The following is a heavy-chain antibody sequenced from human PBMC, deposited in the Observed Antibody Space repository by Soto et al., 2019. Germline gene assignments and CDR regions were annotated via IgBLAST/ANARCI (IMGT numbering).Heavy chain of an antibody. CDR2: IYWDDEK. Sequence: QITLKESGPTLVKPTQTLTLTCSFSGFSLTNSGVGVGWIRQPPGKALEWLAFIYWDDEKHYRPSLQSRLTVTKETAKHQVVLTMPNMDPVDTATYYCAHTRSITYYGGGGDFDYWGQGTLVIVSS. J-gene: IGHJ4*02. V-gene: IGHV2-5*02. CDR3: AHTRSITYYGGGGDFDY. CDR1: GFSLTNSGVG. D-gene: IGHD3-10*01.